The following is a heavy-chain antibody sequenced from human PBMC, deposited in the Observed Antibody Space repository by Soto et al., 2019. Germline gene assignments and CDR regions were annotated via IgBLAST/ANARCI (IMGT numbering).Heavy chain of an antibody. D-gene: IGHD3-3*01. CDR3: ARGPTIFGVVTNYYYYYMDV. Sequence: ASVKVSCKASGYTFTSYGISWVRQAPGQGLEWMGWISAYNGNTNYAQKLQGRVTMTTDTSTSTAYMELRSLRSDDTAVYYCARGPTIFGVVTNYYYYYMDVWGKGTTVTVSS. J-gene: IGHJ6*03. CDR2: ISAYNGNT. V-gene: IGHV1-18*01. CDR1: GYTFTSYG.